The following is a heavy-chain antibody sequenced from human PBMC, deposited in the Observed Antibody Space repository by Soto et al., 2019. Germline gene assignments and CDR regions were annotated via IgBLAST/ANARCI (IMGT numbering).Heavy chain of an antibody. CDR1: GFTFRNYW. CDR2: ITSDGSST. CDR3: ARGNSGMDV. Sequence: GGSLRLSCAASGFTFRNYWMHWVRQAPGKGLVLVSRITSDGSSTNYAYSGKGRFTSSRDNAKNTLYLQLNSLRVEDTAVYYGARGNSGMDVWGQGTTVTVSS. V-gene: IGHV3-74*01. J-gene: IGHJ6*02.